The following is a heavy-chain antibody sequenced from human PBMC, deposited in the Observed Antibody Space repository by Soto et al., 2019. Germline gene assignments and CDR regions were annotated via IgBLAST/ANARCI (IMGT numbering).Heavy chain of an antibody. Sequence: GSLRLSCAASGLTFNRYWMHWVRHAPGKGLVWVSHINTDGSNTNYADSVKGRFTISRDNAKSTLFLQMNSLRDEDTAVYYCAREFCSGGNCYTYYFDPWGQGIPVTVSS. V-gene: IGHV3-74*01. CDR3: AREFCSGGNCYTYYFDP. CDR1: GLTFNRYW. CDR2: INTDGSNT. D-gene: IGHD2-15*01. J-gene: IGHJ5*02.